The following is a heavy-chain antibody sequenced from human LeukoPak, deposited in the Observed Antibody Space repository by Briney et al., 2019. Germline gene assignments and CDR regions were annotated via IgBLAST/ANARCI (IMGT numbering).Heavy chain of an antibody. V-gene: IGHV1-69*01. D-gene: IGHD3-9*01. CDR1: GGTFSSYA. CDR3: ASDSGGSYYDILTGYNY. J-gene: IGHJ4*02. Sequence: ASVKVSCKASGGTFSSYAISWVRRAPGQGLEWMGGIIPIFGTANYAQKFQGRVTITADESTSTAYMELSSLRSEDTAVYYCASDSGGSYYDILTGYNYWGQGTLVTVSS. CDR2: IIPIFGTA.